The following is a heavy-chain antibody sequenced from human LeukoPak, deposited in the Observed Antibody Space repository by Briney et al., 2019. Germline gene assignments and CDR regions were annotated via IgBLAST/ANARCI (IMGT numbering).Heavy chain of an antibody. V-gene: IGHV3-23*01. D-gene: IGHD3-10*01. CDR3: AKAAYYYGSGSSKGELDY. CDR2: ISGSGGST. J-gene: IGHJ4*02. Sequence: GGSLRLSCAASGFTFSSYGMSWVRQAPGKGLEWVSAISGSGGSTYYADSVKGRFTISRDNSKNTLYLQMNSLRAEDTAVYYCAKAAYYYGSGSSKGELDYWGQGTLVTVSS. CDR1: GFTFSSYG.